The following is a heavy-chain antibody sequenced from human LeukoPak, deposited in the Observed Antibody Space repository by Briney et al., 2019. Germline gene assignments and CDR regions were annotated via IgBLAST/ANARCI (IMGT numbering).Heavy chain of an antibody. CDR2: INAGNGNT. J-gene: IGHJ4*02. V-gene: IGHV1-3*01. CDR3: ARSVLLWFGELLSPLDY. Sequence: GASVKVSFKASGYTFTSYAMHWVRQAPGQRLEWMGWINAGNGNTKYSQKFQGRVTITRDTSASTAYMELSSLRSEDTAVYYCARSVLLWFGELLSPLDYWGQGTLVTVSS. CDR1: GYTFTSYA. D-gene: IGHD3-10*01.